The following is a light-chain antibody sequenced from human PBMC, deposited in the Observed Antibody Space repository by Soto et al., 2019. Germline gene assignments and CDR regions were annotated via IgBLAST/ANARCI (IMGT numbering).Light chain of an antibody. CDR2: AAS. V-gene: IGKV1-17*01. CDR3: LQHNTYPLT. CDR1: QGIRSG. J-gene: IGKJ4*01. Sequence: DIQMTQSPSSLSASVGDRVTITCRASQGIRSGLGWYQQKPGKAPKRLIDAASSLQSGVPSRFSGSGSGTEFTLTISSLQPEDFATYYCLQHNTYPLTFGGGTKVVIK.